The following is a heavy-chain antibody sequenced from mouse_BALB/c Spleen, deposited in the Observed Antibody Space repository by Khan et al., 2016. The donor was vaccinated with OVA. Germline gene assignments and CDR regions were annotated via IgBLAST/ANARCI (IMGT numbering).Heavy chain of an antibody. D-gene: IGHD1-1*01. CDR3: AIRYYGCFWYFDV. Sequence: QVQLQQSGLELVNPGASVKMSCKASGDTFISYYIHWVKQRPGQGLEWIGWIYPGDGRTKYNEKFKGKTTLTADKSSSTAYMLLSSLTSEDSAIYFCAIRYYGCFWYFDVWGAGTTVTVSS. J-gene: IGHJ1*01. CDR1: GDTFISYY. V-gene: IGHV1S56*01. CDR2: IYPGDGRT.